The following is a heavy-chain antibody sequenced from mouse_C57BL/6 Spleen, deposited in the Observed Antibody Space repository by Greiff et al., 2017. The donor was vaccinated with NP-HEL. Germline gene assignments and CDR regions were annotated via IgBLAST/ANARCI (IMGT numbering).Heavy chain of an antibody. CDR1: GYTFTDYY. J-gene: IGHJ4*01. Sequence: EVKLQESGPELVKPGASVKISCKASGYTFTDYYMNWVKQSHGKSLEWIGDINPNNGGTSYNQKFKGKATLTVDKSSSTAYMELRSLTSEDSAVYYCARKGDGYQYYYAMDYWGQGTSVTVSS. D-gene: IGHD2-3*01. V-gene: IGHV1-26*01. CDR2: INPNNGGT. CDR3: ARKGDGYQYYYAMDY.